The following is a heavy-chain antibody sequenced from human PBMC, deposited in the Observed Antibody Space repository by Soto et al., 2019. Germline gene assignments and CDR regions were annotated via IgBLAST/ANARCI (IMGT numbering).Heavy chain of an antibody. V-gene: IGHV4-30-4*01. CDR2: MYYAGSN. J-gene: IGHJ4*02. Sequence: QVQLQESGPGLVKPSQTLSLTFSVSGDSIHNYENYWTWIRQPPGEGRECIGHMYYAGSNSDNLSLDRRISISLDTSMNQFSLNVNSVSAADAAVYDCASDRSHSPDFSDSWGQGTLDTVSS. CDR1: GDSIHNYENY. CDR3: ASDRSHSPDFSDS.